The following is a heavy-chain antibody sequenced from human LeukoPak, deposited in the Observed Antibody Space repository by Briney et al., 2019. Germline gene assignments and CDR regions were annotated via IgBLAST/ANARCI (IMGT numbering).Heavy chain of an antibody. Sequence: ASVKVSCKASGYTFTSYGISWVRQAPGQGLEWMGWISAYNGNTNYAQKLQGRVTMTTDTSTSTAYMELRSLRSDDTAVYYCARDMRYCSGGSCYSGYYGMDVWGQGTTVTVSS. V-gene: IGHV1-18*01. CDR2: ISAYNGNT. D-gene: IGHD2-15*01. CDR1: GYTFTSYG. CDR3: ARDMRYCSGGSCYSGYYGMDV. J-gene: IGHJ6*02.